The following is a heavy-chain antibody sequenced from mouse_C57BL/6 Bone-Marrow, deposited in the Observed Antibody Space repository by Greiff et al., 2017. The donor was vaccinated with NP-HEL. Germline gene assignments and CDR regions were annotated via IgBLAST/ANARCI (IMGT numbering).Heavy chain of an antibody. V-gene: IGHV1-26*01. CDR3: ARDYGSSYRGWYFDV. CDR1: GYTFTDYY. D-gene: IGHD1-1*01. CDR2: INPNNGGT. Sequence: VQLQQSGPELVKPGASVKISCKASGYTFTDYYMNWVKQSHGKSLEWIGDINPNNGGTSYNQKFKGKATLTVDKSSSTAYMELRSLTSEDSAVYYCARDYGSSYRGWYFDVWGTGTTVTVSS. J-gene: IGHJ1*03.